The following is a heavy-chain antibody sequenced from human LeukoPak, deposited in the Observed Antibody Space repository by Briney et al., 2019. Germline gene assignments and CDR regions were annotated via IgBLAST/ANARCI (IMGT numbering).Heavy chain of an antibody. V-gene: IGHV1-2*02. CDR3: ARGGSSASKFDY. D-gene: IGHD6-19*01. Sequence: ASVKVSCKASGYTFTGYYMHWVRQAPGHGLEWMGWSNPNSGDTNFAPKFQGRVTMTRDTSISTAYMELSRLRSDDTAVYYCARGGSSASKFDYWGQGTLVTVSS. CDR2: SNPNSGDT. CDR1: GYTFTGYY. J-gene: IGHJ4*02.